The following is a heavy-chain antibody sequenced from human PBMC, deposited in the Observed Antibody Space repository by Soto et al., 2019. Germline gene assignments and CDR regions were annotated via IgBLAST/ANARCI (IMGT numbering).Heavy chain of an antibody. CDR1: GYTFTSYG. V-gene: IGHV1-18*01. D-gene: IGHD1-26*01. J-gene: IGHJ4*02. CDR3: AREGGPIQPCDY. CDR2: ISAYNGNT. Sequence: QVQLVQSGAEVKRPGASVKVSCKTSGYTFTSYGISWVRQAPGQGLEWMGWISAYNGNTNYAQKFQGRVTMTTDTSTSTAYMELRSLRSASTAMYHCAREGGPIQPCDYWGQGTLGTVSS.